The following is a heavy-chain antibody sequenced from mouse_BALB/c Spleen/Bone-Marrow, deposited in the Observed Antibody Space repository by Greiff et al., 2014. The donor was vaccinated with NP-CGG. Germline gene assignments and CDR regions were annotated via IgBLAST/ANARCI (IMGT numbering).Heavy chain of an antibody. Sequence: QVQLQQSGAELMKPGASVKISCKATGYTFSSYWIEWVKQRPGHGLEWIGEILPGSGSTNYNEKFKGKATFTADTSSNTAYMQLSSLTSEDSAVYYCEREDGNHVGFAYWGQGTLVTVSA. D-gene: IGHD2-1*01. CDR2: ILPGSGST. CDR3: EREDGNHVGFAY. V-gene: IGHV1-9*01. CDR1: GYTFSSYW. J-gene: IGHJ3*01.